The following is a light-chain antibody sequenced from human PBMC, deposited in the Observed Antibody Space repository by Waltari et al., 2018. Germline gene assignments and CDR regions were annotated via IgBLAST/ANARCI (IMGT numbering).Light chain of an antibody. CDR1: QSLVHSDGNTD. CDR3: MQGTHWPAFT. CDR2: KVS. V-gene: IGKV2-30*02. Sequence: DVVMTQSPLSLSVTLGQPASISCRSSQSLVHSDGNTDVNWFPQRPGQSPRRLFDKVSNRDPGVHNRFSGRGSGTDFTLKISRVEAEDVGVYYCMQGTHWPAFTFGGGTKVEIK. J-gene: IGKJ4*01.